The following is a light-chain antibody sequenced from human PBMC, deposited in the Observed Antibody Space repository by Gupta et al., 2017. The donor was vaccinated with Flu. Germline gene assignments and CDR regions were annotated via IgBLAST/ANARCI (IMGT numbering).Light chain of an antibody. V-gene: IGLV3-21*02. Sequence: GQTARITWGGDNIGTKAVHWYQQKPGQAPVLVVYDDSNRPSGIPERFSGSNSGNTATLTISRVEAGEEADYYCQVWDSSSDHWVFGGGTKLTVL. J-gene: IGLJ3*02. CDR1: NIGTKA. CDR3: QVWDSSSDHWV. CDR2: DDS.